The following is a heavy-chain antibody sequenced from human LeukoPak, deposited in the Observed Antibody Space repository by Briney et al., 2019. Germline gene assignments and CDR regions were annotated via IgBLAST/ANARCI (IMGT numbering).Heavy chain of an antibody. Sequence: SVKVSCKASGGTFSSYAISWVRQAPGQGLEWMGGIIPIFGTANYAQKFQGRVTITADESTSTAYMELSSLRSEDTAVYYCAREGYYDSSGYTASDPWGQGTLVTVSS. V-gene: IGHV1-69*01. D-gene: IGHD3-22*01. CDR2: IIPIFGTA. CDR3: AREGYYDSSGYTASDP. CDR1: GGTFSSYA. J-gene: IGHJ5*02.